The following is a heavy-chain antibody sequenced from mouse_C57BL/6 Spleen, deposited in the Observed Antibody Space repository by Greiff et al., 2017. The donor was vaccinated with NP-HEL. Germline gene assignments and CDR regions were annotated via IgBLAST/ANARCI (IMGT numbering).Heavy chain of an antibody. CDR2: INPSSGYT. Sequence: VQLVESGAELARPGASVKMSCKASGYTFTSYTMHWVKQRPGQGLEWIGYINPSSGYTKYNQKFKDKATLTADKSSSTAYMQLSSLTSEDSAVYYCARGGAPFYAMDYWGQGTSVTVSS. CDR1: GYTFTSYT. V-gene: IGHV1-4*01. D-gene: IGHD3-1*01. J-gene: IGHJ4*01. CDR3: ARGGAPFYAMDY.